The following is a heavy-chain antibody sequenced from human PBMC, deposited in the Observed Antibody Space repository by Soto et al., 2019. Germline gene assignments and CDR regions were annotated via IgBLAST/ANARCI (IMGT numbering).Heavy chain of an antibody. V-gene: IGHV3-30*18. CDR1: GFTFSSYG. CDR3: ANDHYGSGLYSNDV. J-gene: IGHJ6*02. D-gene: IGHD3-10*01. Sequence: GWSLRLSCAASGFTFSSYGMHWVRQAPGKGLAWVAVISYDVRNKYYADSVNCRFTISRDNSKNTLYLQMNSLRAEDTAVYYCANDHYGSGLYSNDVLGQGTTVTVS. CDR2: ISYDVRNK.